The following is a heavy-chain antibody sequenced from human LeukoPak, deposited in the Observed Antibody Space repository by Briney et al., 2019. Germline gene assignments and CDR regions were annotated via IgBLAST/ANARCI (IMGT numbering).Heavy chain of an antibody. CDR1: GVPFSNYY. Sequence: SETLSLTCAVSGVPFSNYYWSWVRQSPRQGLEWIGEINHSGYTNYNPSLKSRVTMSIDTSKTQFSLILTSVTAADAGVYYCTRAVAGHPDWGQGTLVTVSS. D-gene: IGHD6-19*01. V-gene: IGHV4-34*01. CDR2: INHSGYT. J-gene: IGHJ4*02. CDR3: TRAVAGHPD.